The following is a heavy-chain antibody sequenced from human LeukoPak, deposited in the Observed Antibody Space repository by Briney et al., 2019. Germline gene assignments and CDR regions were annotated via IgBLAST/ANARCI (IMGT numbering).Heavy chain of an antibody. D-gene: IGHD2-2*01. CDR2: INPNSGGT. CDR3: ARNIAVVPAATSGYYGMDV. J-gene: IGHJ6*02. V-gene: IGHV1-2*02. CDR1: GYTFTGYY. Sequence: ASVKVSCKASGYTFTGYYMHWVRQAPGQGLEWMGWINPNSGGTNYAQKFQGRVTMTRDTSISTAYMELSRLRSDDTAVYYCARNIAVVPAATSGYYGMDVWGQGTTVTVSS.